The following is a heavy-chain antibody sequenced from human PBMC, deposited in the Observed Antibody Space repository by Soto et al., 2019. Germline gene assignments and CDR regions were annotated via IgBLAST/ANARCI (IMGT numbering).Heavy chain of an antibody. CDR2: TSYDGSDK. Sequence: QVQLVESGGGVVQPGTSLRVSCVGSGFTFRSYVIHWVRQAPGKGLEWVALTSYDGSDKYYDDSVRGRFTISRDNSRNTVDLQMARLRLEDTALYSCARWGTTGGLDVWGQGTLVSV. CDR3: ARWGTTGGLDV. J-gene: IGHJ1*01. D-gene: IGHD3-16*01. CDR1: GFTFRSYV. V-gene: IGHV3-30*19.